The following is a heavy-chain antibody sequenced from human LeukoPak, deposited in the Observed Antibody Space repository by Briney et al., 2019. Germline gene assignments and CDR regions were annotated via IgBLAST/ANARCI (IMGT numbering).Heavy chain of an antibody. V-gene: IGHV4-59*08. J-gene: IGHJ5*02. CDR1: GVSISSYY. CDR3: ARRTVSHDTSSVGNWLDP. Sequence: SETLSLTCTVSGVSISSYYWNWIRQSPGKGLEWIRHISYSGGTNYNPSLKSRVTISEDTSKNQFSLRLSSVTTADTAVYYCARRTVSHDTSSVGNWLDPWGQGTLVTVSS. D-gene: IGHD6-6*01. CDR2: ISYSGGT.